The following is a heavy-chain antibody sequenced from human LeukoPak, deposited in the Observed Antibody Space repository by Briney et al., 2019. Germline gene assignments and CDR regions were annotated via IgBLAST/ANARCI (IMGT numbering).Heavy chain of an antibody. J-gene: IGHJ4*02. CDR3: ARDVVYPYYFDY. Sequence: SETLSLTCTVSGYSISSGYYWGWIRQPPGKGLEWIGSIYHSGSTNYNPSLKSRVTISVDTSKNQFSLKLSSVTAADTAVYYCARDVVYPYYFDYWGQGTLVTVSS. V-gene: IGHV4-38-2*02. CDR1: GYSISSGYY. D-gene: IGHD2-2*01. CDR2: IYHSGST.